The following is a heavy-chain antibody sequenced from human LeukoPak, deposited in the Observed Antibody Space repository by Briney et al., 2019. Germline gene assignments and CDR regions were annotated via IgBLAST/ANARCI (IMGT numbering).Heavy chain of an antibody. CDR1: VGTFSSYA. J-gene: IGHJ6*03. D-gene: IGHD5-12*01. V-gene: IGHV1-69*05. CDR2: IIPIFGTA. CDR3: ARTVANYYYYYMDV. Sequence: SVTVSFKSSVGTFSSYAISWVRQAPGQGLEWMGGIIPIFGTANYAQKLQGRVTITTDESTSTAYMELSSLISEDTALYYCARTVANYYYYYMDVWGKGTPVTVSS.